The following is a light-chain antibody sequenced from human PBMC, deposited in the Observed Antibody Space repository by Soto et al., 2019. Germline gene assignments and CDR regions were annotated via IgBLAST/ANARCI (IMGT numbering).Light chain of an antibody. CDR1: QIIRTY. CDR2: SAS. Sequence: DIQMTQSPSSLSASVGDRVTITCRSSQIIRTYLNWYQQKPGKAPKLLIYSASTLQSGGPSRFSGSGSGANFSLTISSLQPADFATYYCQQGYSTLPYTFGQGTKVEI. J-gene: IGKJ2*01. CDR3: QQGYSTLPYT. V-gene: IGKV1-39*01.